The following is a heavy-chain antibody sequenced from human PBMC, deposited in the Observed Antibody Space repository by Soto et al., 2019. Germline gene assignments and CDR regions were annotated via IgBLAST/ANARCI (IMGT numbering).Heavy chain of an antibody. CDR1: GDSVSINSAA. CDR3: ARGSRRSLSFGALDV. Sequence: QVQLQQSGPGLVKSAQTLSLTCSISGDSVSINSAAWNWIRQSPSRGLEWLGRTYYMSKWYTDYATSVTGRITINPDTSRNQFSLHLNSMTPEDSAVYYCARGSRRSLSFGALDVWGQGTTVTVSS. D-gene: IGHD3-10*01. J-gene: IGHJ6*02. CDR2: TYYMSKWYT. V-gene: IGHV6-1*01.